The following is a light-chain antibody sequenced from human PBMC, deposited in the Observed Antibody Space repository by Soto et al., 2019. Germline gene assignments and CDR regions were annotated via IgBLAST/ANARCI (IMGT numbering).Light chain of an antibody. J-gene: IGKJ2*01. Sequence: DIQLTQSPSFLSASVGDRVTITCRASQGISSYLAWYQQKPGKAPKLLIYAASTLQSGVPSRFSGSGSGTEFTLTIGSLQPEDFATYSCRQLNSYLYFGQGTKLEIK. CDR2: AAS. CDR3: RQLNSYLY. V-gene: IGKV1-9*01. CDR1: QGISSY.